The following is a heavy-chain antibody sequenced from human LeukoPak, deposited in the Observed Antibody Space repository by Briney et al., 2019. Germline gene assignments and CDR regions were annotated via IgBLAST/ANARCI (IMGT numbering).Heavy chain of an antibody. CDR3: ARDSRSRGAPGNYFDY. J-gene: IGHJ4*02. CDR2: IIPIFGTA. V-gene: IGHV1-69*05. Sequence: PVKVSCKASGGTFSSYAISWVRQAPGQGLEWMGRIIPIFGTANYAQKFQGRVTITTDESTSTAYMELSSLRSEDTAVYYCARDSRSRGAPGNYFDYWGQGTLVTVSS. CDR1: GGTFSSYA. D-gene: IGHD1-14*01.